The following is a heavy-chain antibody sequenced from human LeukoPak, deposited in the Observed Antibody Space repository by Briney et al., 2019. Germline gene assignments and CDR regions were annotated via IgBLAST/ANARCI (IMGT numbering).Heavy chain of an antibody. D-gene: IGHD3-22*01. CDR3: ARVNYYDSSGYYPYYFDY. Sequence: PSETLSLTCTVSGGSIISYHWSWIRQPAGKGLEWIGRIYPSGTTNYNPSLKSRVTMSLDTSKNQFSLKLSSVTAADTAVYYCARVNYYDSSGYYPYYFDYWGQGTLVTVSS. V-gene: IGHV4-4*07. J-gene: IGHJ4*02. CDR2: IYPSGTT. CDR1: GGSIISYH.